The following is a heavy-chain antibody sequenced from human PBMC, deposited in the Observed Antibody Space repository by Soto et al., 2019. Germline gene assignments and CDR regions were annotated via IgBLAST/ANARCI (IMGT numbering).Heavy chain of an antibody. Sequence: GESLKISCKGSGYSFTSYWIGWVRQMPGKGLEWMGIIYPGDCDTRYSPSFQGQVTISADKSISTAYLQWSSLKASDTAMYYCATSSEDSSGYYGGYYFDYWGQGTLVTVSS. CDR3: ATSSEDSSGYYGGYYFDY. CDR2: IYPGDCDT. D-gene: IGHD3-22*01. J-gene: IGHJ4*02. V-gene: IGHV5-51*01. CDR1: GYSFTSYW.